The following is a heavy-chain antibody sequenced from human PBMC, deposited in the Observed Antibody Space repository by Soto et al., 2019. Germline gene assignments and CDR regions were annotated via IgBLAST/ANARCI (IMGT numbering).Heavy chain of an antibody. Sequence: ASVKVSCKASGYTFTGYYMHWVRQAPGQGLEWMGWINPDSGGTNYAQKFQGWVTMTRDTSISTAYMELSRLRSDDTAVYYCARHLGGRILTGSAMDVWGKGTTVTVSS. CDR1: GYTFTGYY. CDR3: ARHLGGRILTGSAMDV. J-gene: IGHJ6*03. D-gene: IGHD3-9*01. V-gene: IGHV1-2*04. CDR2: INPDSGGT.